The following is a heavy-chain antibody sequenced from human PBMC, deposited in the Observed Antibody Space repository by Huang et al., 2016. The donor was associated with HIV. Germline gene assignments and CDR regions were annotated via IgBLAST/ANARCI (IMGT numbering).Heavy chain of an antibody. J-gene: IGHJ4*02. CDR3: ARDRTSANYYVDYYFDY. D-gene: IGHD1-26*01. Sequence: QVQLVQSEAEVKKPGASVKVSCKASGYTFTKYGIAWVRQAPGQSLEWVGWISSYNYNINHAQNYQDRVTMNTDTSTTTAYMELRSLTSDDTAVYYCARDRTSANYYVDYYFDYWGQGTLVSVSS. CDR2: ISSYNYNI. CDR1: GYTFTKYG. V-gene: IGHV1-18*01.